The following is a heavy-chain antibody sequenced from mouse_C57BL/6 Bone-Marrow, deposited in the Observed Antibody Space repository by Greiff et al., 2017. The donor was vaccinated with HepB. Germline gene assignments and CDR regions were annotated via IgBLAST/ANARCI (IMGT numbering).Heavy chain of an antibody. V-gene: IGHV5-6*01. CDR3: ASHDYGLDY. J-gene: IGHJ2*01. CDR1: GFTFSSYG. Sequence: EVQLVESGGDLVKPGGSLKLSCAASGFTFSSYGMSWVRQTPDKRLEWVATISSGGSYTYYPDSVKGRFTISRDNAKNTLYLQMSSLKSEDTAMYYCASHDYGLDYWGQGTTLTVSS. CDR2: ISSGGSYT. D-gene: IGHD2-4*01.